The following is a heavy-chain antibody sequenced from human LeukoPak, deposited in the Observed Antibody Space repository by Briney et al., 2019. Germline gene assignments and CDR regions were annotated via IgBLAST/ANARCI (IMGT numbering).Heavy chain of an antibody. D-gene: IGHD6-6*01. V-gene: IGHV4-61*02. CDR3: ARESSIEARCLDY. Sequence: PSETLSLTCTVSGGSISSGSYYCSWIRQPAGKGLEWIGRIYTRGSTNYSPSLKSRVTMSVDTSKNQVSLNLSSVTAADTAVYYCARESSIEARCLDYWGQGTLVTVSS. J-gene: IGHJ4*02. CDR2: IYTRGST. CDR1: GGSISSGSYY.